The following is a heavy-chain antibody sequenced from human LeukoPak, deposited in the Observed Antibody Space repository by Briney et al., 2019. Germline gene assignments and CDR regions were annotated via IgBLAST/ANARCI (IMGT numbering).Heavy chain of an antibody. CDR1: GFTFSSYW. J-gene: IGHJ3*02. CDR3: ARTSYDSSGYYYRDAFDI. D-gene: IGHD3-22*01. CDR2: INSDGSST. Sequence: PGGSLRLSCAASGFTFSSYWMHWVRQAPGKGLVWVSRINSDGSSTSYADSVKGRFTISRDNAKNSLYLQMNSLRAEDTAVYYCARTSYDSSGYYYRDAFDIWGQGTMVTVSS. V-gene: IGHV3-74*01.